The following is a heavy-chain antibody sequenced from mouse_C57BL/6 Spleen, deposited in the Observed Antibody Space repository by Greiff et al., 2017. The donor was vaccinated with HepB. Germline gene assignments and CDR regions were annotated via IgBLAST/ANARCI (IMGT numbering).Heavy chain of an antibody. CDR2: IWSGGST. V-gene: IGHV2-2*01. Sequence: VQLQQSGPGLVQPSQSLSITCTVSGFSFTSYGVHWVRQSPGKGLEWLGVIWSGGSTDYNAAFISRLSISNDNYKSQVFFKMNSLQADDTAIYYYARNLANWVHFDYWGQGTTLTVSS. CDR3: ARNLANWVHFDY. J-gene: IGHJ2*01. D-gene: IGHD4-1*01. CDR1: GFSFTSYG.